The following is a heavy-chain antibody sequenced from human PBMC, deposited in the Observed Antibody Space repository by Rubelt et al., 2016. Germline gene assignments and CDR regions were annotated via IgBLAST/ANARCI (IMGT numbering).Heavy chain of an antibody. D-gene: IGHD6-6*01. Sequence: QLVESGGGVVQPGKSLRLSCAASGFTFSSYAMHWVRQAPGKGLEWVAVISYDGSKKNYADSVKGRFTISRDNSKNTLYLQMNSLRAGDTAVYYCTKDSSSRPVDDNWGQGTLVTVSS. CDR2: ISYDGSKK. J-gene: IGHJ4*02. CDR3: TKDSSSRPVDDN. CDR1: GFTFSSYA. V-gene: IGHV3-30-3*01.